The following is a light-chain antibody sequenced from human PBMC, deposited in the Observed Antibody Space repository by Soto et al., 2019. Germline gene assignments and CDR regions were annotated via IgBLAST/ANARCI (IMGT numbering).Light chain of an antibody. V-gene: IGKV2-30*01. J-gene: IGKJ2*01. CDR2: KVS. CDR1: QSLVYSDGNTY. Sequence: DVVMTQSPLSLPVTLGQPASISCRSSQSLVYSDGNTYLNWFQQRPGQSPRRLIYKVSNRDSGVPDRFSGSGSGTDFTLNISSVEAEDFAVYYCMQGTHWPYTLGQGTKLEIK. CDR3: MQGTHWPYT.